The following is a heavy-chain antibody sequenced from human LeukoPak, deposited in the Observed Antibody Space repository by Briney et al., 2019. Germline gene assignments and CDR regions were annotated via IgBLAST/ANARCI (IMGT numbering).Heavy chain of an antibody. CDR2: INHSGST. Sequence: SETLSLTCAVYGVSFSGYYWSWIRQPPGKGLEWIGEINHSGSTNYNPSLKSRVTISLDTSKNQFSLKLSSVTAADTAVYYCAGHLRYFDYWGQGTLVTVSS. J-gene: IGHJ4*02. V-gene: IGHV4-34*01. CDR1: GVSFSGYY. CDR3: AGHLRYFDY.